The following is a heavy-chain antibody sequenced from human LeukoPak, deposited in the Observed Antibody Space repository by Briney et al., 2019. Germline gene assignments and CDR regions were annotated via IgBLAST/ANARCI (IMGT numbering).Heavy chain of an antibody. J-gene: IGHJ4*02. V-gene: IGHV3-20*04. D-gene: IGHD6-19*01. CDR1: GFTFDDYD. CDR3: AKDSSGWYLDY. Sequence: GGSLRLSCAASGFTFDDYDMTWVRQVPGKGLEWVSGIHWNGSSIGYADSVKGRFTISRDNSKNTLYLQMNSLRAEDTAVYYCAKDSSGWYLDYWGQGTLVTVSS. CDR2: IHWNGSSI.